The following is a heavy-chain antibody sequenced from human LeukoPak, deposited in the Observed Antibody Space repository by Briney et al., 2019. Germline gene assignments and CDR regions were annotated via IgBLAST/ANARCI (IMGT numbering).Heavy chain of an antibody. J-gene: IGHJ6*04. Sequence: SETLSLTCTVSGGSISSYYWSWIRQPAGKGLEWIGRIYTSGSTNYNPSLKSRVTMSVDTSKNQFSLKLSSVTAADTAVYYCAGDRYYYDSSGYYKLDVWGKGTTVTISS. CDR3: AGDRYYYDSSGYYKLDV. V-gene: IGHV4-4*07. CDR1: GGSISSYY. D-gene: IGHD3-22*01. CDR2: IYTSGST.